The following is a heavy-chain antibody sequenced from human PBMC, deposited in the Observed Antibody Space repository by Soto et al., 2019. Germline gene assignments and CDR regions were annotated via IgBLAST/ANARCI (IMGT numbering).Heavy chain of an antibody. D-gene: IGHD3-22*01. V-gene: IGHV5-51*01. CDR3: AKQDDRGALEI. J-gene: IGHJ3*02. CDR2: IYPGDSDT. CDR1: GKAFTSFW. Sequence: GDSLKISCKISGKAFTSFWVVWVRQMPGRGLEWMGNIYPGDSDTRYTPPFQGQVTISADKSTNTAYLQWHSLQASDTAPYYCAKQDDRGALEIWGQGTKVTVSS.